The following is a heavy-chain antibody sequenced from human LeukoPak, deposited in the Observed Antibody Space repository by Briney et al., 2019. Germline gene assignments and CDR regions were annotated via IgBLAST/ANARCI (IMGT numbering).Heavy chain of an antibody. CDR3: ARGAYYYDSSGFDAFDI. CDR1: GGSISSGSYY. V-gene: IGHV4-61*02. J-gene: IGHJ3*02. D-gene: IGHD3-22*01. CDR2: IYTSGST. Sequence: PSQTLSLTCTVSGGSISSGSYYWSWIRQPAGKGLEWIGRIYTSGSTNYNPSLKSRVTISVDTSKNQFSLKLSSVTAADTAVYYCARGAYYYDSSGFDAFDIWGQGTMVTVSS.